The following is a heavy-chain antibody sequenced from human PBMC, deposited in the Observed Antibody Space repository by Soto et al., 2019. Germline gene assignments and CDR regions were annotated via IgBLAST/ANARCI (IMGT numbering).Heavy chain of an antibody. V-gene: IGHV1-2*02. J-gene: IGHJ4*02. Sequence: ASVKVSCKASGYTVTGYYMHCVRQAPGQGLEWMGWINPNSGGTNYAQKFQGRVTMTRDTSISTAYMELSRLRSDDTAVYYCARDIKMVRGVSDYWGQGTLVTVSS. D-gene: IGHD3-10*01. CDR3: ARDIKMVRGVSDY. CDR2: INPNSGGT. CDR1: GYTVTGYY.